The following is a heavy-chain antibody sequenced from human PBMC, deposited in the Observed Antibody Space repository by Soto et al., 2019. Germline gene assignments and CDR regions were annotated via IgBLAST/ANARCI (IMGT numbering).Heavy chain of an antibody. J-gene: IGHJ5*02. CDR1: GDSISSVAHY. D-gene: IGHD6-13*01. Sequence: SETLSLTCSVSGDSISSVAHYWAWVRQPPGKGLEWIGSLYYTGSTYYNPSLKSRAAISIDTSKNQFSLNLMSTTAADTAVYYCARHLTNKSWYHGLFDPWGHGSLVTVSS. V-gene: IGHV4-39*01. CDR2: LYYTGST. CDR3: ARHLTNKSWYHGLFDP.